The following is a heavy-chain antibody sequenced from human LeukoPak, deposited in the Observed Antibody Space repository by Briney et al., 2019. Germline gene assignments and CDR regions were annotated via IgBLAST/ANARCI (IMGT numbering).Heavy chain of an antibody. J-gene: IGHJ4*02. D-gene: IGHD2-2*01. V-gene: IGHV3-48*04. CDR1: GYTFSTYS. CDR3: AREGSAADDFDY. CDR2: ISTSSGTM. Sequence: GGSLRLSCAASGYTFSTYSMNWVREAPGKGLEWVSYISTSSGTMYYADSVKGRFTISRDNAQNSLYLQMNSLTAEDTAVYYCAREGSAADDFDYWGQGTLVTVSS.